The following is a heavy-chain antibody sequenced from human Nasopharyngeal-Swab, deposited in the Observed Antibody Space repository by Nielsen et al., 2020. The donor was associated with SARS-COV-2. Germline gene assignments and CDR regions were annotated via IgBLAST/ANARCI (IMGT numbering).Heavy chain of an antibody. J-gene: IGHJ2*01. CDR2: IYPGDSDT. CDR3: ARSPRYFDL. Sequence: GESLKISCRTSGYSFTTKWIGWVRQMPGKGLEWVGSIYPGDSDTRYSPSVQGQVTISADKSISTAYLQWSTLKASDTAIYYCARSPRYFDLWGRGTLVTVSS. CDR1: GYSFTTKW. V-gene: IGHV5-51*01. D-gene: IGHD2-15*01.